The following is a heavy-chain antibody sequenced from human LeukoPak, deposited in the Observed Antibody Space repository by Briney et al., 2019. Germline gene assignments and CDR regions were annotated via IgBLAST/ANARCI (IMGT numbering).Heavy chain of an antibody. CDR2: INPNSGGT. V-gene: IGHV1-2*02. CDR1: GYTFTGYY. D-gene: IGHD1-14*01. Sequence: ASVKVSCKASGYTFTGYYMHWVRQAPGQGLEWMGWINPNSGGTNYAQKFQGRVTMTRDTSISTAYMELSRLRSDDTAVYYCARGRGSPGSAGILPFQHWGQGTLVTVSS. J-gene: IGHJ1*01. CDR3: ARGRGSPGSAGILPFQH.